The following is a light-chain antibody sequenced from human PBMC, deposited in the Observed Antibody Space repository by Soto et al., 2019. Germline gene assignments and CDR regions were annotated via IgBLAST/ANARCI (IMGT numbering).Light chain of an antibody. Sequence: EIVLTQSPATLSVSPGERATLSCRASESVSGNLAWYQQTPGQAPRLLIFGASTRAIGIPARFRGSGSGTQFTLTISSLQSEDFAVYYCQQYNSWPITFGQGTRLEIK. CDR2: GAS. J-gene: IGKJ5*01. V-gene: IGKV3-15*01. CDR1: ESVSGN. CDR3: QQYNSWPIT.